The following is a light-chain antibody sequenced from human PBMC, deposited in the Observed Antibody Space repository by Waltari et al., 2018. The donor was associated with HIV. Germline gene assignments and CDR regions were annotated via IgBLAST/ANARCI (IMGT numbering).Light chain of an antibody. V-gene: IGLV2-14*01. CDR1: SSDIGTYNY. Sequence: QSALTQPASVSGSPGQSITISCTGTSSDIGTYNYVSWYQQHPGKAPKLMIYDVSNRPSGLSNRFSGSKSGNTASLTISGLQAEDEADYYCSSYTSSSTPVVFGGGTKLTVL. CDR3: SSYTSSSTPVV. CDR2: DVS. J-gene: IGLJ2*01.